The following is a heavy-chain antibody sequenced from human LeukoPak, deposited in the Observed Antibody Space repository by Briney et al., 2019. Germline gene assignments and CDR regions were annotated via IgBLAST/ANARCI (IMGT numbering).Heavy chain of an antibody. D-gene: IGHD3-16*01. V-gene: IGHV4-59*08. CDR2: IYYSGST. CDR3: ARHRYDYVWGSYPVDWFDP. Sequence: PSETLSLTCTVSGGSISSYYWSWIRQPPGKGLEWIGSIYYSGSTNYNPSLKSRVTISVDTSKNQFSLKLSSVTAADTAVYYCARHRYDYVWGSYPVDWFDPWGQGTLVTVSS. CDR1: GGSISSYY. J-gene: IGHJ5*02.